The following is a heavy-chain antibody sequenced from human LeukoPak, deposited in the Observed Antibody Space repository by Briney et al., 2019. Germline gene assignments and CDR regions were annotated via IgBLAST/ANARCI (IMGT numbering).Heavy chain of an antibody. CDR1: GYTLTELS. Sequence: ASVKVSCKVSGYTLTELSMHWVRQAPGKGLEWMGGFDPEDGETIYAQKFQGRVTMTEDTSTDTAYMELSSLRSEDTAVYYCATAVGAAGTRGFDPWGQGTRVTVSS. V-gene: IGHV1-24*01. CDR2: FDPEDGET. CDR3: ATAVGAAGTRGFDP. J-gene: IGHJ5*02. D-gene: IGHD6-13*01.